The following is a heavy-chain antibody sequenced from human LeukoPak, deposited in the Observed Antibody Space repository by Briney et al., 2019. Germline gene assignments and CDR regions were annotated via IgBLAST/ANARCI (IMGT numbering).Heavy chain of an antibody. D-gene: IGHD4-17*01. CDR1: GGSFSGYY. J-gene: IGHJ4*02. CDR2: INHSGST. CDR3: ARGQNGDSMPFDY. Sequence: SETLSLTCAVYGGSFSGYYWSWIRQPPGKGLEWIGEINHSGSTNYNPSLKSRVTISVDTSKNQFSLKLSSVTAADTAVYYCARGQNGDSMPFDYWGQGTLVTVS. V-gene: IGHV4-34*01.